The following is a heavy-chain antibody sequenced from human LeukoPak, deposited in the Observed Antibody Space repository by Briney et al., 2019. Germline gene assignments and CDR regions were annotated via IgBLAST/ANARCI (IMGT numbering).Heavy chain of an antibody. D-gene: IGHD2-15*01. J-gene: IGHJ6*03. CDR2: IYYNGGT. V-gene: IGHV4-39*07. Sequence: SETLSLTCTVSGGSISSNSYYWGWIRQPPGKGLEWIGNIYYNGGTYNNPSLKSRVTISVDTSKNQFSLKLSSVTAADTAVYYCARTTEGYCRGRSCYSYYYYMDVWGKGTTVTVS. CDR1: GGSISSNSYY. CDR3: ARTTEGYCRGRSCYSYYYYMDV.